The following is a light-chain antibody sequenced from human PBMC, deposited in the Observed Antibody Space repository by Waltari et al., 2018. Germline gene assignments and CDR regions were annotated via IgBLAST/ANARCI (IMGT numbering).Light chain of an antibody. CDR3: QTWNTGIRV. J-gene: IGLJ3*02. CDR1: SAHGTST. CDR2: VNSDGSH. V-gene: IGLV4-69*01. Sequence: QLLLTQSPSASASLGAPVRLTCTLRSAHGTSTTACHQQQPGKGPRFLMNVNSDGSHTKGDGIPDRFSGSSSGAERHLTISSLQSEDEADYYCQTWNTGIRVFGGGTKLTVL.